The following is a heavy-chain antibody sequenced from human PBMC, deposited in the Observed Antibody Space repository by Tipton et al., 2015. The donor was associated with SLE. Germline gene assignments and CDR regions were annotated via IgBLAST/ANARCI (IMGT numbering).Heavy chain of an antibody. CDR1: GFTFSSYT. Sequence: GSLRLSCSASGFTFSSYTMNWVRQAPGKGLEWVSSISSSSSYIYYADSVKGRFTISRDNAKNSLYLQMNSLRAADTAVYYCASPITLVRGVTKDYWGQGTLVTVSS. D-gene: IGHD3-10*01. CDR3: ASPITLVRGVTKDY. CDR2: ISSSSSYI. V-gene: IGHV3-21*01. J-gene: IGHJ4*02.